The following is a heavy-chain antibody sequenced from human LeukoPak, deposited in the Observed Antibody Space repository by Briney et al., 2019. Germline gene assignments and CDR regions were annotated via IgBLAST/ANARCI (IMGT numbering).Heavy chain of an antibody. CDR3: ARGGPIVATTADY. J-gene: IGHJ4*02. CDR2: IRQDGSEK. D-gene: IGHD5-12*01. Sequence: GGSLRLSCAASGFTFSSYYMNWVRQAPGKGREWVANIRQDGSEKYYVDSVKGRFTISRDNAKNSLYLQMNSLRAEDTAVYYCARGGPIVATTADYWGQGTLVTVSS. V-gene: IGHV3-7*04. CDR1: GFTFSSYY.